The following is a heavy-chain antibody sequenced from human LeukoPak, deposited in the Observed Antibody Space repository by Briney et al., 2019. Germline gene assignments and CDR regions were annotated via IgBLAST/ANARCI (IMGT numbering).Heavy chain of an antibody. V-gene: IGHV4-30-2*01. J-gene: IGHJ4*02. D-gene: IGHD1-26*01. CDR2: IYHSGST. CDR1: GGSISNGGYY. Sequence: QTSETLSLTCTVSGGSISNGGYYWSWIRQPPGKGLEWIGYIYHSGSTYYNPSLKSRVTISVDRSKNQFSLKLSSVTAADTAVYYCARAPTMIVGATYFDYWGQGTLVTVSS. CDR3: ARAPTMIVGATYFDY.